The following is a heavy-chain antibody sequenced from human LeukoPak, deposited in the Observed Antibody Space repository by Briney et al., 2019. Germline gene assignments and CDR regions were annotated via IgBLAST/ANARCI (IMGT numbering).Heavy chain of an antibody. CDR1: GGSISSGSYD. Sequence: SETLSLTCTVSGGSISSGSYDWSWIRQPAGKGLEWIGRIYTSGSTNYNPSLKRRVTISVDTSKNQFSLKLSSVTAADTAVYYCARELEMATPGSFDYWGQGTLVTVSS. J-gene: IGHJ4*02. CDR2: IYTSGST. CDR3: ARELEMATPGSFDY. D-gene: IGHD5-24*01. V-gene: IGHV4-61*02.